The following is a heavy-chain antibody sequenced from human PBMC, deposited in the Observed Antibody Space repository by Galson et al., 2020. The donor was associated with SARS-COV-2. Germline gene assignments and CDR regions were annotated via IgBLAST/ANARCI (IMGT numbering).Heavy chain of an antibody. D-gene: IGHD2-2*01. CDR2: ISGSGGST. J-gene: IGHJ4*02. Sequence: GGSLRLSCAASGFTFSSYAMSWVRQAPGKGLEWVSAISGSGGSTYYADSVKGRFTISRDNSKNTLYLQMNSLRAEDTAVYYCAKASIVVVPAAIGWFRELLHSWGQGTLVTVSS. CDR3: AKASIVVVPAAIGWFRELLHS. CDR1: GFTFSSYA. V-gene: IGHV3-23*01.